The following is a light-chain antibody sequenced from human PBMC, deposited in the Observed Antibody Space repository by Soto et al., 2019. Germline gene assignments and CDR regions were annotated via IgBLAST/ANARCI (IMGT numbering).Light chain of an antibody. CDR1: HGVSGW. Sequence: IQMTQSPSSVSASVGDTVTLSCQTSHGVSGWLAWYQQKPGKAPTLLIYTVSNLQSGVPSRFSGSGSGIDFSLTTTNLQPEDFATYFCQQGKTFPFTFGPGTKVEFK. CDR3: QQGKTFPFT. CDR2: TVS. J-gene: IGKJ3*01. V-gene: IGKV1-12*01.